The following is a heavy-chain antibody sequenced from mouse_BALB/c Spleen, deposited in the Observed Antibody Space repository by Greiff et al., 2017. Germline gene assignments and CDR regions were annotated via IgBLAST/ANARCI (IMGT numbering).Heavy chain of an antibody. J-gene: IGHJ4*01. V-gene: IGHV5-17*02. CDR2: ISSGSSTI. D-gene: IGHD2-10*02. CDR3: ARSGVSYAMDT. Sequence: EVKLMESGGGLVQPGGSRKLSCAASGFTFSSFGMHWVRQAPEKGLEWVAYISSGSSTIYYADTVKGRFTISRDNPKNTLFLQMTSLRSEDTAMYYCARSGVSYAMDTGGQGTSATVSS. CDR1: GFTFSSFG.